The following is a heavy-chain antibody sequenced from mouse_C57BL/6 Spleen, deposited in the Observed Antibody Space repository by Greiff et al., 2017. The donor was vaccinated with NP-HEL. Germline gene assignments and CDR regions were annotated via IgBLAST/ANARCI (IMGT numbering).Heavy chain of an antibody. CDR2: ISSGGSYT. CDR3: ARYSNAWFAY. V-gene: IGHV5-6*02. J-gene: IGHJ3*01. D-gene: IGHD2-5*01. CDR1: GFTFSSYG. Sequence: EVMLVESGGDLVKPGGSLKLSCAASGFTFSSYGMSWVRQTPDKRLEWVATISSGGSYTYYPDSVKGRFTISRDNAKNTLYLQMSSLKSEDTAMYYCARYSNAWFAYWGQGTLVTVSA.